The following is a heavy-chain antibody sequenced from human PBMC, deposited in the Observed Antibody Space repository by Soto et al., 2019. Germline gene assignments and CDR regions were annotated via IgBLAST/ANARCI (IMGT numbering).Heavy chain of an antibody. V-gene: IGHV3-23*01. CDR1: GFTFSSYA. CDR3: AKARLGYCSGGSCYSFAY. D-gene: IGHD2-15*01. CDR2: ISASGGST. J-gene: IGHJ4*02. Sequence: GGSLRLSCAASGFTFSSYAMNWVRQAPGKGLEWVSVISASGGSTYYADSVKGRFTISRDNSKNTLYLQMNSLGAEDTAVYYCAKARLGYCSGGSCYSFAYWGQGTLVTVSS.